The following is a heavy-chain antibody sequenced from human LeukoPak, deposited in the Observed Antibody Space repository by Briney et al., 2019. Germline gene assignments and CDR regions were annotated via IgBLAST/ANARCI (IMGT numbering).Heavy chain of an antibody. J-gene: IGHJ5*02. CDR2: IYYSGTT. CDR3: ARVYSSTHNWFDT. Sequence: SETLFLTCTVSGDSISTTSYFWAWIRQPPGEGLEWIGSIYYSGTTYFNSSLKSRVTISVERSKNHFSLKWSSLTVADTARYYCARVYSSTHNWFDTWGQGIQVTVSS. V-gene: IGHV4-39*07. CDR1: GDSISTTSYF. D-gene: IGHD6-19*01.